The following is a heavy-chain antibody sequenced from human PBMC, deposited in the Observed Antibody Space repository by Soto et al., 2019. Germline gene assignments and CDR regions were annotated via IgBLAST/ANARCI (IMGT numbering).Heavy chain of an antibody. Sequence: SETLSLTCAVSGGSISSGGYSWSWIRQPPGKGLEWIGYIYHSGSTYYNPSLKSRVTISVDTSKNQFSLKLSSVTAADTAVYYCAKTAVGTKELFAYWGQGTLVTVSS. J-gene: IGHJ4*02. D-gene: IGHD1-26*01. CDR3: AKTAVGTKELFAY. CDR1: GGSISSGGYS. V-gene: IGHV4-30-2*02. CDR2: IYHSGST.